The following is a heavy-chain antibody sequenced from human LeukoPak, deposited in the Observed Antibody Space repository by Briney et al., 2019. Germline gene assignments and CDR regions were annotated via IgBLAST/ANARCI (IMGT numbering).Heavy chain of an antibody. V-gene: IGHV3-33*01. Sequence: GGSLRLSCAASGSTFSSCAMHWVRQAPGKGLEWVALIWYDGSNKYYADSVKGRFTISRDNAKNTLYLQMNSLRAEDTAVYYCAGGSGDYSPDFWGQGTLVTVSS. J-gene: IGHJ4*02. CDR2: IWYDGSNK. D-gene: IGHD4-17*01. CDR1: GSTFSSCA. CDR3: AGGSGDYSPDF.